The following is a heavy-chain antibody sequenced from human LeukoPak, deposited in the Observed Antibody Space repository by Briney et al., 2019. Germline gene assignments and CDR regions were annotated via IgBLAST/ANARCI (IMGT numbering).Heavy chain of an antibody. CDR3: ARGRNIVVVPAATPPYFDY. V-gene: IGHV1-69*13. D-gene: IGHD2-2*01. Sequence: GASVKVSCKASGGTFSSYAISWVRQAPGQGLEWMGGIIPIFGTANYAQKVQGRVTITADESTSTAYMELSSLRSEDTAVYYCARGRNIVVVPAATPPYFDYWGQGTLVTVSS. CDR1: GGTFSSYA. J-gene: IGHJ4*02. CDR2: IIPIFGTA.